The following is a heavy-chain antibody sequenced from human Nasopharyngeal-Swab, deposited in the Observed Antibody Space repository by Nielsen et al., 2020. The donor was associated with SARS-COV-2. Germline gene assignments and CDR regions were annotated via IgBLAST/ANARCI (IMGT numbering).Heavy chain of an antibody. Sequence: SETLSLTCTVSGGSIRSYYWSWIRQPPGKGLEWIGYIYYSGSTNYNPSLKIRVTISVDTSKNQFSLKLSSVTAADTAVYYCARVTYYDFWSGYEDYWGQGSLVIVSS. CDR1: GGSIRSYY. CDR3: ARVTYYDFWSGYEDY. J-gene: IGHJ4*02. D-gene: IGHD3-3*01. V-gene: IGHV4-59*01. CDR2: IYYSGST.